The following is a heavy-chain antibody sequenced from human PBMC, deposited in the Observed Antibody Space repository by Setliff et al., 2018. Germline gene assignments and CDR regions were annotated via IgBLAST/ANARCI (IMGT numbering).Heavy chain of an antibody. CDR3: VRALLWSGEGGFDP. CDR2: VHPDGST. D-gene: IGHD2-8*02. Sequence: PSETLSLTCTVSGGSLSADYYWSWIRQPAGKGLEWIGHVHPDGSTNYNPSLYSRLIISVDTSKNQFSLKLTSVTAADTAVYYCVRALLWSGEGGFDPWGQGTLVTVSS. V-gene: IGHV4-61*09. CDR1: GGSLSADYY. J-gene: IGHJ5*02.